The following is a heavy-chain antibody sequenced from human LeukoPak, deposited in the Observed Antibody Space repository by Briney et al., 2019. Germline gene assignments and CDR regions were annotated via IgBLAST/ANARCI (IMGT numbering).Heavy chain of an antibody. Sequence: GGSLRLSCAASGFIFRNYAMSWVRQAPGKGLERVSGISGSGGDTDHADSVKGRFTISRDNSKNTLHLQMSSLRAEDTAVYYCARAVLRGSFYFDYWGQGSLVTVSS. CDR1: GFIFRNYA. CDR3: ARAVLRGSFYFDY. D-gene: IGHD3-16*01. J-gene: IGHJ4*02. V-gene: IGHV3-23*01. CDR2: ISGSGGDT.